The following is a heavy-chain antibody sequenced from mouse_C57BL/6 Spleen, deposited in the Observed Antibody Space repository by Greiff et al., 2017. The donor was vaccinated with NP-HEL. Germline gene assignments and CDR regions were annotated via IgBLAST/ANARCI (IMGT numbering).Heavy chain of an antibody. V-gene: IGHV5-4*01. CDR2: ISDGGSYT. CDR3: ARDRGYGSYYAMDY. J-gene: IGHJ4*01. D-gene: IGHD2-2*01. CDR1: GFTFSSYA. Sequence: EVQGVESGGGLVKPGGSLKLSCAASGFTFSSYAMSWVRQTPEKRLEWVATISDGGSYTYYPDNVKGRFTISRDNAKNNLYLQMSHLKSEDTAMYYCARDRGYGSYYAMDYWGQGTSVTVSS.